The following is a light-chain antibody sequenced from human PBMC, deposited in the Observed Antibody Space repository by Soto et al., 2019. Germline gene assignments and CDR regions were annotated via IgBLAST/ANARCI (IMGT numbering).Light chain of an antibody. CDR2: DAS. V-gene: IGKV3-11*01. Sequence: EIVLTQSPATLSLSPGERATLSCRASQSVSSYLAWYQQKPGQAPRLLIYDASNRATGIPARFSGSGSGTDFTLTISSLEPEDFAVYYCQQRSNWPPRCTFGGGTKVDTK. CDR3: QQRSNWPPRCT. J-gene: IGKJ4*01. CDR1: QSVSSY.